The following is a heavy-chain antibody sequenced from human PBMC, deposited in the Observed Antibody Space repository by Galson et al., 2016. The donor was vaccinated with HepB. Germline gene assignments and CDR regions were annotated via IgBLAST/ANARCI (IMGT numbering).Heavy chain of an antibody. J-gene: IGHJ4*02. CDR2: ITRSGDAT. V-gene: IGHV3-53*01. Sequence: SLRLSCAASGFSVSSKYMSWVRQAPGRGLEWVSGITRSGDATHCADFVKGRFTISRDNSKNTLYLYMNNLTAGDTAIYYCGKHGGFDYWGQGALVTVSS. CDR1: GFSVSSKY. CDR3: GKHGGFDY. D-gene: IGHD3-16*01.